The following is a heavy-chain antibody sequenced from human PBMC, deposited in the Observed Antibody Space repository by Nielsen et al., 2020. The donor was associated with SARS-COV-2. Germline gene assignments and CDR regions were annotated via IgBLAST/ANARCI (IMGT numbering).Heavy chain of an antibody. CDR2: ISSSSSYT. J-gene: IGHJ6*02. D-gene: IGHD3-22*01. CDR3: ARVIRGWYDSSGSYGMDV. Sequence: GGSLRLSCATSGFTFSDYYMNWIRQAPGRGLEWVSYISSSSSYTKYADSVTGRFTISRDNAKNSLYLQMNSLRAEDTAVYYCARVIRGWYDSSGSYGMDVWGQGTTVTVSS. V-gene: IGHV3-11*05. CDR1: GFTFSDYY.